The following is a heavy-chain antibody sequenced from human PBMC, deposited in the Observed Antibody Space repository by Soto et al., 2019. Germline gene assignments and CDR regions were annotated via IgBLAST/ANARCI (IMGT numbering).Heavy chain of an antibody. CDR3: ATPGGGYSGYDYFDY. CDR2: IIPILGIA. CDR1: GGSFSSYT. V-gene: IGHV1-69*02. D-gene: IGHD5-12*01. J-gene: IGHJ4*02. Sequence: SVKVSCEACGGSFSSYTISWVRQAPGQGLEWMGRIIPILGIANYAQKFQGRVTITADKSTSTAYMELSSLRSEDTAVYYCATPGGGYSGYDYFDYWGQGTLVTVSS.